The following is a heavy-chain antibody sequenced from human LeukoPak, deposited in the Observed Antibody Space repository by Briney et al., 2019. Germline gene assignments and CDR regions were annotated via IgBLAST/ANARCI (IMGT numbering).Heavy chain of an antibody. CDR2: IKQDGSEK. CDR3: ARVGAARYYYYYMDV. V-gene: IGHV3-7*01. CDR1: GFTFSSYW. J-gene: IGHJ6*03. D-gene: IGHD2-15*01. Sequence: GGSLRLSCAASGFTFSSYWMSWVRQAPGKGLEWVANIKQDGSEKYYVDSLKGRFTVSRDNAKNSLYLQINSLRAGDTAVYYCARVGAARYYYYYMDVWGKGTTVTVSS.